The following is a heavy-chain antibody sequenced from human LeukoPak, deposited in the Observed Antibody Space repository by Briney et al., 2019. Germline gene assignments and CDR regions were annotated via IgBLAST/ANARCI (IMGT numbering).Heavy chain of an antibody. CDR2: ISSSSSPI. Sequence: GGSLRLSCAASGFTFNSYSMNWVRQAPGKGLEWVSYISSSSSPIYYADSVEGRFTISRDNAKNSLYLHMDSLRAEDTAVYYCARDKYGDYAFDYWGQGTLVTVSS. J-gene: IGHJ4*02. V-gene: IGHV3-48*04. D-gene: IGHD4-17*01. CDR1: GFTFNSYS. CDR3: ARDKYGDYAFDY.